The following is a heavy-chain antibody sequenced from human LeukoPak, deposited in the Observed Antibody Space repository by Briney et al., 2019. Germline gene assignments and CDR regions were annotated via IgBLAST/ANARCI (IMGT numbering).Heavy chain of an antibody. CDR3: ARHRDDYTGFDS. V-gene: IGHV3-23*01. D-gene: IGHD3-16*01. Sequence: GGSLRLSCAATGFTFSKHAMSWVRQAPGKGLEWVSGINFSGGTKYYADSVKGRFTTSRDNFKNTLYPQMNSLRAGDTAIYYCARHRDDYTGFDSWGQGTLVTVSS. CDR1: GFTFSKHA. CDR2: INFSGGTK. J-gene: IGHJ4*02.